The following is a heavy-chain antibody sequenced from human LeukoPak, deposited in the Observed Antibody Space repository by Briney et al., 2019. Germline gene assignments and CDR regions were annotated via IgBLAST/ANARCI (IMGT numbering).Heavy chain of an antibody. Sequence: LETLSLTCTVSGGSISSYYWSWIRQPPGKGLEWIGYIYYSGSTNFNPSLKSRVTISVDTSKNQFSLKLSSVTAADTAVYYCARGRRLGATDPFDYWGQGTLVTVSS. D-gene: IGHD1-26*01. CDR2: IYYSGST. CDR3: ARGRRLGATDPFDY. J-gene: IGHJ4*02. V-gene: IGHV4-59*01. CDR1: GGSISSYY.